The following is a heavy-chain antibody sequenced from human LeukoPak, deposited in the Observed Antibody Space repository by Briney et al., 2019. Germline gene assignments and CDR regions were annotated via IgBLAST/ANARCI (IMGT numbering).Heavy chain of an antibody. Sequence: PGGSLRLSCAASGFTFSSYEMNWVRQAPGKGLEWVSYISSSGSTIYYADSVKGRFTISRDNAKNSLYLQMNSLRAEDTALYYCARRADLYDSWSGYPAYYYYYYMDVWGKGTTVTVSS. CDR2: ISSSGSTI. V-gene: IGHV3-48*03. CDR3: ARRADLYDSWSGYPAYYYYYYMDV. CDR1: GFTFSSYE. D-gene: IGHD3-3*01. J-gene: IGHJ6*03.